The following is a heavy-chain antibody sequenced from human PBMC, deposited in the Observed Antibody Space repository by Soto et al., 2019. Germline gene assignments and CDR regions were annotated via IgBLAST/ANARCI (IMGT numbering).Heavy chain of an antibody. CDR3: ARDVFCGGAPACPDMDV. CDR1: GYTCSGYS. J-gene: IGHJ6*02. CDR2: ISGYNGNT. Sequence: ASVKVSGEASGYTCSGYSITWVRQAPGQGREWMGRISGYNGNTNYARTLRGRLTLTTDTSTSTAYMELRSLTSDDTAVYYCARDVFCGGAPACPDMDVWGQGTTVT. V-gene: IGHV1-18*04. D-gene: IGHD2-21*01.